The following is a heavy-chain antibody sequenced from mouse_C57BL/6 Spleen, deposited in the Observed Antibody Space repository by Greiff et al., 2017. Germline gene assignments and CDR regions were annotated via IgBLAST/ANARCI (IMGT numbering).Heavy chain of an antibody. CDR1: GYTFTDYE. CDR2: IDPETGGT. D-gene: IGHD3-2*02. J-gene: IGHJ4*01. V-gene: IGHV1-15*01. Sequence: QVQLKQSGAELVRPGASVTLSCKASGYTFTDYEMHWVKQTPVHGLEWIGAIDPETGGTAYNQKFKGKAILTADKSSSTAYMELRSLTSEDSAVYYCTSSGYGDYYAMDYWGQGTSVTVSS. CDR3: TSSGYGDYYAMDY.